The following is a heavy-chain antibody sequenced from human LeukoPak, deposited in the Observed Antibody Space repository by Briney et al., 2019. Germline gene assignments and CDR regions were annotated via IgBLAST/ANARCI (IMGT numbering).Heavy chain of an antibody. CDR3: TTDRSQAAVAYVLMETDAFDI. Sequence: GGSLRLSCAASGFTFSSYAMSWVRQAPGKGLEWVSSFSGSGGSTYYADSVKGRFTISRDNSKNTLYLQMNSLKTEDTAVYYCTTDRSQAAVAYVLMETDAFDIWGQGTMVTVSS. J-gene: IGHJ3*02. D-gene: IGHD6-19*01. V-gene: IGHV3-23*01. CDR1: GFTFSSYA. CDR2: FSGSGGST.